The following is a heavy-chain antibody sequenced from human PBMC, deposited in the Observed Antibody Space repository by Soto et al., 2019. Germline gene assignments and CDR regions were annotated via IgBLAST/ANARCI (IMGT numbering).Heavy chain of an antibody. CDR3: VRDSSGWDY. CDR1: GFTFSSYS. D-gene: IGHD6-19*01. CDR2: ISSSSSTI. V-gene: IGHV3-48*01. Sequence: EVQLVESGGGLVQPGGSLRLSCAASGFTFSSYSMNWVRQAPGKGLEWVSYISSSSSTIYYADSVKGRFTISRDNAKNSLYLQMNSLRAEDTAVYYCVRDSSGWDYWGQGTLVTVSS. J-gene: IGHJ4*02.